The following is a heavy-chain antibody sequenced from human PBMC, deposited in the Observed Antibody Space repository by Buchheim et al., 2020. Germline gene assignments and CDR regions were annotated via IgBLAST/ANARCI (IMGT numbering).Heavy chain of an antibody. Sequence: QVQLVESGGGVVQPGRSLRLSCAASGFTFSSYGMHWVRQAPGKGLEWVAVISYDGSNKYYADSVKGRLTISRDNSKNTLYLQMNSLRAEDTAVYYCAKVQHLGELSLYPGFDYWGQGTL. D-gene: IGHD3-16*02. CDR3: AKVQHLGELSLYPGFDY. CDR1: GFTFSSYG. V-gene: IGHV3-30*18. J-gene: IGHJ4*02. CDR2: ISYDGSNK.